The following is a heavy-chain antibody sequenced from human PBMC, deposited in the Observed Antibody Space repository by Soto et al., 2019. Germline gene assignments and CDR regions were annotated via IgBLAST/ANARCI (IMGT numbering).Heavy chain of an antibody. Sequence: SETLSLTCTVSGGSISSGGYYWSWIRQHPGKGLEWIGYIYYSGSTYYNPSLKSRVTISVDTSKNQFSLKLSSVTAADTAVYYCARKYSSGSDFDYSGQGILVTVSS. J-gene: IGHJ4*02. CDR1: GGSISSGGYY. CDR3: ARKYSSGSDFDY. V-gene: IGHV4-31*03. D-gene: IGHD3-10*01. CDR2: IYYSGST.